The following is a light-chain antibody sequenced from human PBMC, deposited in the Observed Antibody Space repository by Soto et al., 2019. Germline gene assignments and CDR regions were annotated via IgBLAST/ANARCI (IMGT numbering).Light chain of an antibody. CDR3: QQYNNWPPIT. V-gene: IGKV3D-15*01. J-gene: IGKJ5*01. Sequence: EIVMTQSPASLSVSPGERAALSCRASRSVSSSYLAWYQQKPGQAPRLLIYGASSRATGIPDRFSGSGSGTGFTLTISSLQSEDFAIYYCQQYNNWPPITFGQGTRLEIK. CDR2: GAS. CDR1: RSVSSSY.